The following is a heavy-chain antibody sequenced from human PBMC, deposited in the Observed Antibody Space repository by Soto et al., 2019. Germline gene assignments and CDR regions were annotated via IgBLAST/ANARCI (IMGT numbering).Heavy chain of an antibody. CDR2: MNPNSGNT. CDR3: ARSVEWLASFDY. V-gene: IGHV1-8*01. D-gene: IGHD6-19*01. Sequence: QVQLVQSGAEVKKPGASVKVSCKASGYTFTSYDINWVRQATGQGLEWMGWMNPNSGNTGYAHKFQGRVTMTRNTSISTAYMELSSLRSDDRAVYYCARSVEWLASFDYWGQGTLVTVSS. CDR1: GYTFTSYD. J-gene: IGHJ4*02.